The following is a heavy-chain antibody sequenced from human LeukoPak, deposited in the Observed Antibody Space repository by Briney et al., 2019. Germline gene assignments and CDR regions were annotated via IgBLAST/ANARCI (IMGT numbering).Heavy chain of an antibody. CDR1: GGSISSYY. CDR3: ARDSGSSRGFDY. D-gene: IGHD6-13*01. Sequence: SETLSVTCTVSGGSISSYYWSWIRQPPGKGLEWIGYIYYSGSTNYNPSLKSRVTISVDTSKNQFSLKLSSVTAADTAVYYCARDSGSSRGFDYWGQGTLVTVSS. V-gene: IGHV4-59*01. J-gene: IGHJ4*02. CDR2: IYYSGST.